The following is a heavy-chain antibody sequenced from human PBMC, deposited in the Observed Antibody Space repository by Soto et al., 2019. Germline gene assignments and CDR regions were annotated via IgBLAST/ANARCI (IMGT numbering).Heavy chain of an antibody. Sequence: GGSLRLSCAASGFTFSSYSMNWVRQAPGKGLEWVSYISSSSSTIYYADSVKGRFTISRDNAKNSLYLQMNSLRDEDTAVYYCARMYYYDSSGYYPWYYGMDVWGQGTTVTVSS. V-gene: IGHV3-48*02. D-gene: IGHD3-22*01. J-gene: IGHJ6*02. CDR2: ISSSSSTI. CDR1: GFTFSSYS. CDR3: ARMYYYDSSGYYPWYYGMDV.